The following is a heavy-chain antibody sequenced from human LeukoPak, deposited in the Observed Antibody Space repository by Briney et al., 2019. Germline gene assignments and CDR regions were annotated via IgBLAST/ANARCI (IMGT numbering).Heavy chain of an antibody. Sequence: SETLSLTCTVSGGSISSGGYYWSWIRQHPGKGLEWIGYIYYSGSTYYNPSLKSRVTISVDASKNQFSLKLSSVAAADTAVYYCARGYSYGYGDNWFDPWGQGTLVTVSS. CDR2: IYYSGST. D-gene: IGHD5-18*01. CDR1: GGSISSGGYY. CDR3: ARGYSYGYGDNWFDP. J-gene: IGHJ5*02. V-gene: IGHV4-31*03.